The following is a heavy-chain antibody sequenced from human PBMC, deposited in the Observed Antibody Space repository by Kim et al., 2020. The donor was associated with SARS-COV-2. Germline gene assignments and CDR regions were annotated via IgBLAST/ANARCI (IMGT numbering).Heavy chain of an antibody. CDR2: IIPIFGTA. CDR3: ARSDTAYGQPLYYYYGMDV. D-gene: IGHD5-18*01. Sequence: SVKVSCKASGGTFSSYAISWVRQAPGQGLEWMGGIIPIFGTANYAQKFQGRVTITADESTSTAYMELSSLRSEDTAVYYCARSDTAYGQPLYYYYGMDVWGQGTTVTVS. V-gene: IGHV1-69*13. J-gene: IGHJ6*02. CDR1: GGTFSSYA.